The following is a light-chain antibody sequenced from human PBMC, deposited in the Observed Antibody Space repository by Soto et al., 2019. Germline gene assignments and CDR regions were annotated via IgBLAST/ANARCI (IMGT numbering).Light chain of an antibody. CDR3: QQYGSSPPIT. CDR1: QRVSSN. V-gene: IGKV3-20*01. J-gene: IGKJ5*01. Sequence: EIGLTHFPSTLSVYQRERATLSCRARQRVSSNLAWCKQKSGQAPRLLIYGAAGRATGVPDRFSGSGSGTDFPLTINRLEPEDVAVYYCQQYGSSPPITFGQGTRPEI. CDR2: GAA.